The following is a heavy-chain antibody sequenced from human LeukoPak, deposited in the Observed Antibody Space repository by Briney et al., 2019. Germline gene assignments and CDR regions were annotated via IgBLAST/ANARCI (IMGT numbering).Heavy chain of an antibody. CDR1: RYTFTSNY. Sequence: GASVKVSCKAFRYTFTSNYMHWVRQAPGQGPEWMGVISPSGGSTTYAQKFQGRVTLTRDMSTSTGYLELSSLRSDDTAVYYCARDQGGYYSSSWVFDYWGQGTLVTVSS. CDR2: ISPSGGST. D-gene: IGHD6-13*01. V-gene: IGHV1-46*01. CDR3: ARDQGGYYSSSWVFDY. J-gene: IGHJ4*02.